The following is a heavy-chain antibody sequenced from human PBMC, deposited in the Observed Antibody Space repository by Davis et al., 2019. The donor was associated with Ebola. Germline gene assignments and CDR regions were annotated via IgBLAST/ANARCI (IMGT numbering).Heavy chain of an antibody. Sequence: PGGSLRLSCAASGFTFSTYSMSWVRQAPGKGLEWVPSISSDSDYIYYADSAKGRFTISRDNAKNSLYLQMNSLRAEDTAVYYCARDPPLDFFFGDYYGMDVWGQGTTVTVSS. CDR1: GFTFSTYS. CDR3: ARDPPLDFFFGDYYGMDV. CDR2: ISSDSDYI. V-gene: IGHV3-21*01. D-gene: IGHD3-16*01. J-gene: IGHJ6*02.